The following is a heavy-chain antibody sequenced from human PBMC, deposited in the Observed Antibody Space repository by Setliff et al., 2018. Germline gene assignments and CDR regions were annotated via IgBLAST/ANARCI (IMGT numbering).Heavy chain of an antibody. CDR1: GASISSSNW. D-gene: IGHD6-19*01. CDR3: ARDRPYSSGWYNWLDP. Sequence: SETLSLTCAVSGASISSSNWWSWVRQPPGKGLEWIGEIFLSGSTNYNPSLESRVTISLDTSKNQFSLKLSSVTAADTAVYYCARDRPYSSGWYNWLDPWGQGTLVTVSS. CDR2: IFLSGST. V-gene: IGHV4-4*02. J-gene: IGHJ5*02.